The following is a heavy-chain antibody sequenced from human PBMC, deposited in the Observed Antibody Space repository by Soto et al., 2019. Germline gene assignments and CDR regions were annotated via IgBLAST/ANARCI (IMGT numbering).Heavy chain of an antibody. D-gene: IGHD6-13*01. J-gene: IGHJ4*02. V-gene: IGHV4-4*07. Sequence: SETLSLTCTVSGGSINSYYWTWIRQPAGKGLEWIGLIDTSGTTNYNPSLKSRVTMSVDTSKNQFSLKLTSVTAADTAMYYCARGFGSSWYYFDYWGRGXLVTVSS. CDR2: IDTSGTT. CDR1: GGSINSYY. CDR3: ARGFGSSWYYFDY.